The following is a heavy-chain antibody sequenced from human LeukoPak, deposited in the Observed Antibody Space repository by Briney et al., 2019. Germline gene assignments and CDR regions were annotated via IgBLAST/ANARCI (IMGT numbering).Heavy chain of an antibody. CDR1: GGSISSYY. J-gene: IGHJ6*03. CDR2: IYYSGST. D-gene: IGHD3-22*01. CDR3: ARATYYDDSSGYYYDRYYYYYYMDV. V-gene: IGHV4-59*12. Sequence: PSETLSLTCTVSGGSISSYYWSWIRQPPGKGLEWIGYIYYSGSTNYNPSLKSRVTISVDTSKNQFSLKLSSVTAADTAVYYCARATYYDDSSGYYYDRYYYYYYMDVWGKGTTVTVSS.